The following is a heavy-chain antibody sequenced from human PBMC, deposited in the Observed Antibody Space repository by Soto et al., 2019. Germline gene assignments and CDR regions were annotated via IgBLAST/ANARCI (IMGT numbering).Heavy chain of an antibody. J-gene: IGHJ6*03. Sequence: QVQLVQSGAEVKKPGSSVKVSCKASGGTFSSYTISWVRQAPGQGLEWMGRIIPILGIANYAQKFQGRVTITADKSTSTAYMELSSLRSEDTDVYYCASNRCSGGSCYSYYYYYMDVWGKGTTVTVSS. CDR2: IIPILGIA. D-gene: IGHD2-15*01. CDR1: GGTFSSYT. CDR3: ASNRCSGGSCYSYYYYYMDV. V-gene: IGHV1-69*02.